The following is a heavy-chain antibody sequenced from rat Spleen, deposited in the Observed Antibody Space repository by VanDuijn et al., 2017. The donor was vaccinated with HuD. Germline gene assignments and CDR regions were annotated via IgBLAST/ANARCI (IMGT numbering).Heavy chain of an antibody. J-gene: IGHJ3*01. Sequence: EVQLVESGGGLVQPGRSMKLSCAASGFTFSNYDMAWVRQAPTKGLEWVASISYDGSSTYYRESGKGRFTISRDNAKSTLYLQMDSLRSEDTATYYCTTDHNWFAYWGQGTLVTVSS. CDR3: TTDHNWFAY. V-gene: IGHV5-20*01. CDR2: ISYDGSST. CDR1: GFTFSNYD.